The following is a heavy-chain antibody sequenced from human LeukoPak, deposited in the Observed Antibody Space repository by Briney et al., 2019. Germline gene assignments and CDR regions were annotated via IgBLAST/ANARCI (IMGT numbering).Heavy chain of an antibody. CDR2: ISSSSNTI. V-gene: IGHV3-48*01. CDR3: AKDKAPLEWSLPDY. Sequence: GGSLRLSCAASGFTLSSYSMNWVRQAPGKGLEWVSYISSSSNTIYYADSVKGRFTISRDNSKNTLYLQMNSLRAEDTAVYYCAKDKAPLEWSLPDYWGQGTLVTVSS. J-gene: IGHJ4*02. CDR1: GFTLSSYS. D-gene: IGHD3-3*01.